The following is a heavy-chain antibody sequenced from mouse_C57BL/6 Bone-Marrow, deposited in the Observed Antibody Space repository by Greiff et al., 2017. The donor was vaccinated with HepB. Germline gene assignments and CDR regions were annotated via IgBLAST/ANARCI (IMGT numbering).Heavy chain of an antibody. V-gene: IGHV10-1*01. CDR2: IRSKSNNYAT. CDR3: VRHSFAY. Sequence: EVKLMESGGGLVQPKGSLKLSCAASGFSFNTYAMNWVRQAPGKGLEWVARIRSKSNNYATYYAESVKDRFTISRDDSESMLYLQMNNLKTEDTAMYYCVRHSFAYWGQGTLVTVSA. J-gene: IGHJ3*01. CDR1: GFSFNTYA.